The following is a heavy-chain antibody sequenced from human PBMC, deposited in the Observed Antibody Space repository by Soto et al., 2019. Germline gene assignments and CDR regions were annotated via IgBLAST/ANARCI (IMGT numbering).Heavy chain of an antibody. D-gene: IGHD6-6*01. V-gene: IGHV3-23*01. CDR2: ISGSGGST. CDR1: GFTFSSYA. J-gene: IGHJ4*02. Sequence: EVQLLESGGGLVQPGGSLRLSCAASGFTFSSYAMSWVRQAPGKGLEWVSAISGSGGSTYYAVSVKGRFTISIDNAKNTLYLQMNSLRAEDTAVYYCAKAPTSIAARKPHYWGQGTLVTVSS. CDR3: AKAPTSIAARKPHY.